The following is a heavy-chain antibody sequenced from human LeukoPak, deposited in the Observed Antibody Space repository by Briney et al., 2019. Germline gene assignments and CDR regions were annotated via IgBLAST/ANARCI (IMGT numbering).Heavy chain of an antibody. J-gene: IGHJ4*02. CDR1: GFTFSDYW. V-gene: IGHV3-7*01. Sequence: GXXLRLSCEASGFTFSDYWLSWVRQAPGKGLEWVANIKQDGSEKNYVDSVKGRFTISRDNAKNSLYLQMNSLRAEDTAVYYCVRGPYALYWGQGTLVSVSS. CDR3: VRGPYALY. D-gene: IGHD2-2*01. CDR2: IKQDGSEK.